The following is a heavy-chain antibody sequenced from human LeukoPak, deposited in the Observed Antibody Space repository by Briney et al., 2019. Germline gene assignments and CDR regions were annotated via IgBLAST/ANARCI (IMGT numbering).Heavy chain of an antibody. CDR3: AKHSEDDAYYSYYMDV. V-gene: IGHV3-23*01. J-gene: IGHJ6*03. Sequence: PGGSLRLSCAASGFTFSSYAMSWVRQAPGKGLEWVSAISGSGGSTYYADSVKGRFTISRDNSKNTLYLQMNSLRAEDTAVYYCAKHSEDDAYYSYYMDVWGKGTTVTVSS. CDR2: ISGSGGST. D-gene: IGHD3-10*01. CDR1: GFTFSSYA.